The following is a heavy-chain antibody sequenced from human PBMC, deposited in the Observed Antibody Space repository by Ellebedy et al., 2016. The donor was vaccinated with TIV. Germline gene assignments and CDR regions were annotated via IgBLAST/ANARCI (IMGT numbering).Heavy chain of an antibody. CDR3: ATRRDQLVHNWFDP. J-gene: IGHJ5*02. Sequence: AASVKVSCKVSGYTLTELSMHWVRQAPGKGLEWRGGFDPEDGETIYAQIFQGRVTMTEDTSTDTAYMELSSLRSEDTAVYYCATRRDQLVHNWFDPWGQGTLVTVSS. CDR2: FDPEDGET. CDR1: GYTLTELS. V-gene: IGHV1-24*01. D-gene: IGHD2-2*01.